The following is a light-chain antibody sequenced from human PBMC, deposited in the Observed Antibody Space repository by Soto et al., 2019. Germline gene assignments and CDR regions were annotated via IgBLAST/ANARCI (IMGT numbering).Light chain of an antibody. J-gene: IGKJ4*01. Sequence: EIVMTQSPATLSVSPGERATLSCRASQSVSSNLAWYQQKPGQAPRLLIYGASTRATGIPARFSGSGSGTEFTLTISSLQSEDFAVYYCQQYNNWPLTFGGWIKVDIK. V-gene: IGKV3-15*01. CDR1: QSVSSN. CDR3: QQYNNWPLT. CDR2: GAS.